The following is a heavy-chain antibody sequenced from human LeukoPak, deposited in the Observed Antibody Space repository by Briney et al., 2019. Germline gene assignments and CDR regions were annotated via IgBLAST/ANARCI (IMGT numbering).Heavy chain of an antibody. CDR1: GYSFTDYY. Sequence: ASVKVSCKASGYSFTDYYMHWVRQAPGQGLEWMGWINPNSGGTNYAQKFQGRVTMTRDTSISTAYMELSRLRSDDTAVYYCARDVGIAAAGSEAGWFDPWGQGTLVTVSS. CDR3: ARDVGIAAAGSEAGWFDP. J-gene: IGHJ5*02. CDR2: INPNSGGT. D-gene: IGHD6-13*01. V-gene: IGHV1-2*02.